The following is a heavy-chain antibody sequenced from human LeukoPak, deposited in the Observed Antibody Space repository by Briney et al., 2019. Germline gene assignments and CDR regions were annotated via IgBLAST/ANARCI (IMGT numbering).Heavy chain of an antibody. V-gene: IGHV3-13*01. CDR3: ATVFTVTENLGAFDI. CDR2: IGTAGDT. J-gene: IGHJ3*02. Sequence: GGSLRLSCAASGFTFSSYDMHWVRQATGKGLEWVSAIGTAGDTYYPGSVKGRFTISRENAKNSLYLQINSLRAGDTAVYYCATVFTVTENLGAFDIWGQGTMVTVSS. CDR1: GFTFSSYD. D-gene: IGHD4-17*01.